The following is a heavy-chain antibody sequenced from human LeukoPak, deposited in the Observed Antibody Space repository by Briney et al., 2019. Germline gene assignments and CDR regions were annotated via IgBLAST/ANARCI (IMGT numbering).Heavy chain of an antibody. J-gene: IGHJ3*02. CDR3: AKDMEYLGSGNDAFDI. V-gene: IGHV3-9*01. CDR1: GFTFDDYA. CDR2: ISWNSGSI. Sequence: PGRSLRLSCAASGFTFDDYAMHWVRQAPGKGLEWVSGISWNSGSIGYADSVKGRFTISRDNAKNSLYLQMNSLRAEETALYYCAKDMEYLGSGNDAFDIWGQGTMVTVSS. D-gene: IGHD3-10*01.